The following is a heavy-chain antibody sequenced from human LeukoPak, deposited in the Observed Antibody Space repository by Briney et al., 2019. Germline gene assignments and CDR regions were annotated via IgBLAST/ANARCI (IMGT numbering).Heavy chain of an antibody. V-gene: IGHV3-23*01. CDR3: ARRYSTSSVEDFDY. J-gene: IGHJ4*02. CDR1: GFTFSSYG. D-gene: IGHD6-6*01. Sequence: GGSLRLSCAASGFTFSSYGMSWVRQAPGKGLEWVSVISGSGGSTYYADSVKGRFTISRDNSKNSLYLQMNSLRAEDTAVYYCARRYSTSSVEDFDYWGQGTLVTVPS. CDR2: ISGSGGST.